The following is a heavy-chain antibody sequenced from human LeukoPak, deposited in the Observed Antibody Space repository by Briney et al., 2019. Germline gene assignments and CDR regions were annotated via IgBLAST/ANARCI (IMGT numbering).Heavy chain of an antibody. J-gene: IGHJ6*02. CDR2: IWYNGSNK. D-gene: IGHD3-22*01. CDR1: GFTFSSYG. CDR3: ARDTDDSSGYYSYYYYYYGMDV. Sequence: GGSLRLSCAASGFTFSSYGMHWVRQAPGKGLEWVAVIWYNGSNKYYADSVKGRFTISRDNSKNTLYLQMNSLRAEDTAVYYCARDTDDSSGYYSYYYYYYGMDVWGQGTTVTVSS. V-gene: IGHV3-33*01.